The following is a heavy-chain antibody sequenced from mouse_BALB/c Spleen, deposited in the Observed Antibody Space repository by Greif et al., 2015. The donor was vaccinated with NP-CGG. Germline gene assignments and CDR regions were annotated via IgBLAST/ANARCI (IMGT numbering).Heavy chain of an antibody. J-gene: IGHJ2*01. Sequence: EVKLVESGGGLVKPGGSLKLSCAASGFTFSSYAMSWVRQTPEKRLEWVATISSGGSYTYYPDSVKGRFTISRDNAKNTLYLQMSSLRSEDTAMYYCARYDYEGDYFDYWGQGTTLTVSS. CDR1: GFTFSSYA. CDR3: ARYDYEGDYFDY. CDR2: ISSGGSYT. D-gene: IGHD2-4*01. V-gene: IGHV5-9-1*01.